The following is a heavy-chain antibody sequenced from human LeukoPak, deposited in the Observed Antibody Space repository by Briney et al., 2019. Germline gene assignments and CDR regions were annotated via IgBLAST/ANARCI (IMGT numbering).Heavy chain of an antibody. V-gene: IGHV1-46*01. J-gene: IGHJ4*02. CDR2: INPSGGGST. Sequence: GASVKVSCKASGYTFTSYYMHWVRQAPGQGLEWMGIINPSGGGSTSYAQKFQGRVTMTRDMSTSTVYMELSSLRSEDTAVYYCARDLGYYDSSGLISGDYFDYWGQGTLVTVSS. D-gene: IGHD3-22*01. CDR1: GYTFTSYY. CDR3: ARDLGYYDSSGLISGDYFDY.